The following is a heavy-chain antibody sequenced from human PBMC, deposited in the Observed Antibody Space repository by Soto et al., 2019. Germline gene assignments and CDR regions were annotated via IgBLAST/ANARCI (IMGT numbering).Heavy chain of an antibody. CDR1: GGPISSDY. V-gene: IGHV4-59*01. CDR3: ARDRSGAGYYGMDV. CDR2: IYHSGTT. D-gene: IGHD3-10*01. J-gene: IGHJ6*02. Sequence: QVQLQESGPGLVKPSETLSLTCSVSGGPISSDYWSWIRQPPGKGLEYIGYIYHSGTTNYNPSLKSRVTISVDTSKNQFSLRLSSVTAADTAVYYCARDRSGAGYYGMDVWGQGTTVTVSS.